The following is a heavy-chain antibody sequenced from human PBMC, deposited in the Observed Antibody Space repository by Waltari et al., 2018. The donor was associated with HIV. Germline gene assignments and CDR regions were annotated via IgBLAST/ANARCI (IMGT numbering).Heavy chain of an antibody. CDR2: IWFDSSNK. CDR1: GFDFSNFG. D-gene: IGHD1-1*01. Sequence: QVQLVESGGGVVQAGRSMRLSCAASGFDFSNFGMHWVRQAPGKGLEWVGVIWFDSSNKYYGDSVKGRFTISRDNSKKTVYLQMNSLRGEDTAVYYCARLTREGYNGGFDYWGQGTLVTVSS. J-gene: IGHJ4*02. V-gene: IGHV3-33*08. CDR3: ARLTREGYNGGFDY.